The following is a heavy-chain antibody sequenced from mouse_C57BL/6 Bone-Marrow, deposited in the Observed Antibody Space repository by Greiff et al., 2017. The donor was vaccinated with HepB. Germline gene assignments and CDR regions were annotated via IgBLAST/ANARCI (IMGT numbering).Heavy chain of an antibody. J-gene: IGHJ1*03. CDR3: ARNWSYYRVLYWYFDV. D-gene: IGHD2-12*01. V-gene: IGHV2-2*01. CDR2: IWSGGST. CDR1: GFSLTSYG. Sequence: VQLQESGPGLVQPSQSLSITCTVSGFSLTSYGVHWVRQSPGKGLEWLGVIWSGGSTDYNAAFISRLSISKDNSKSQVFFKMNSLQADDTAIYYCARNWSYYRVLYWYFDVWGTGTTVTVSS.